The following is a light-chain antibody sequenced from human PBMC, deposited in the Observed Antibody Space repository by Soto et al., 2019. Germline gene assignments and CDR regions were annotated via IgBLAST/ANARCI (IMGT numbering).Light chain of an antibody. V-gene: IGLV1-44*01. CDR2: SNN. CDR3: AAWDDSLNGVL. Sequence: QSVLTRPPSASGTPGQRLTISCSGSSSNIGSYTVSWYQQLPGAAPKLLIYSNNQRPSGVPDRFSGSKSGTSASLGISGLQSEDEADYYCAAWDDSLNGVLFGGGTKVTVL. J-gene: IGLJ2*01. CDR1: SSNIGSYT.